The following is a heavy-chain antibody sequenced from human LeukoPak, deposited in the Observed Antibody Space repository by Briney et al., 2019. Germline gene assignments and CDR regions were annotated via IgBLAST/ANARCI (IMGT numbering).Heavy chain of an antibody. CDR3: ARDRGRFLEWSDAFDI. J-gene: IGHJ3*02. CDR2: INPNSGGT. CDR1: GYTFTGYY. D-gene: IGHD3-3*01. V-gene: IGHV1-2*02. Sequence: ASVKVSCKASGYTFTGYYMHWVRQAPGQGLEWMGWINPNSGGTNYAQKFQGRVTMTRDTSISTAYMELSRLRSDDTAVYYCARDRGRFLEWSDAFDIWGQGTMVTVSS.